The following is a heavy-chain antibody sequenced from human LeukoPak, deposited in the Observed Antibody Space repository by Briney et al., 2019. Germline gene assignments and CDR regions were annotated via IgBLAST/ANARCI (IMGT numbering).Heavy chain of an antibody. Sequence: GGSLRLSCATSGFTFSSYAMSRVRQAPGKGLEWVSSISGSGTSTYYADSVKGRFTISRDKSKQTLYLQMNSLRSEDTAVYYCARSAYGDYVGGDYWGQGTLVTVSS. CDR3: ARSAYGDYVGGDY. CDR1: GFTFSSYA. J-gene: IGHJ4*02. V-gene: IGHV3-23*01. D-gene: IGHD4-17*01. CDR2: ISGSGTST.